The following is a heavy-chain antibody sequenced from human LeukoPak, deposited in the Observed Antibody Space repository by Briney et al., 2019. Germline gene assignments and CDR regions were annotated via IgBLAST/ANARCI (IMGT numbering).Heavy chain of an antibody. D-gene: IGHD6-19*01. CDR3: AKARSGWPPAEYFQH. Sequence: GGSLRLSCAASGFTFSSYGMHWVRQAPSKGLEWVAFIRYDGSNKYYADSVKGRFTISRDNSKNTLYLQMNSLRAEDTAVYYCAKARSGWPPAEYFQHWGQGTLVTVSS. CDR1: GFTFSSYG. V-gene: IGHV3-30*02. J-gene: IGHJ1*01. CDR2: IRYDGSNK.